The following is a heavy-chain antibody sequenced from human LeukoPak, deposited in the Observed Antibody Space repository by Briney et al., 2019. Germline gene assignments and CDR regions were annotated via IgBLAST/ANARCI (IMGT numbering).Heavy chain of an antibody. J-gene: IGHJ4*02. CDR2: IYYSGST. CDR1: GFTFNSYW. Sequence: GSLRLSCAASGFTFNSYWMSWVRQPPGKGLEWIGSIYYSGSTYYNPSLKSRVTISVDTSKNQFSLKLSSVTAADTAVYYCARRLGYGDYVAFDYWGQGTLVTVSS. V-gene: IGHV4-39*07. CDR3: ARRLGYGDYVAFDY. D-gene: IGHD4-17*01.